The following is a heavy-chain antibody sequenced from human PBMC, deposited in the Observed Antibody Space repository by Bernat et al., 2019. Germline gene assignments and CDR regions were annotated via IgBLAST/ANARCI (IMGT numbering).Heavy chain of an antibody. CDR3: ASGRRRAYGMDV. V-gene: IGHV3-21*01. J-gene: IGHJ6*02. CDR2: ISSSSSYI. D-gene: IGHD5-24*01. Sequence: VQLVESGGGVVQPGRSLRLSCAASGFTFSSYSMNWVRQAPGKGLEWVSSISSSSSYIYYADSVKGRFTISRDNAKNSLYLQMNSLRAEDTAVYYCASGRRRAYGMDVWGQGTTVTVSS. CDR1: GFTFSSYS.